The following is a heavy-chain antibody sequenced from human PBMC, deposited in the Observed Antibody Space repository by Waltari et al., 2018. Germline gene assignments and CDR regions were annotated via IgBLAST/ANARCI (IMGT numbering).Heavy chain of an antibody. D-gene: IGHD5-12*01. Sequence: QVQLQESGPGLVKPSETLSLTCTVSGGSISSNYWSWIRQPPGKGLAWIGYIYYSGGTNYNPSLTSRVTRAVDTSKNQFSLKLISVTAADTAVYYCASGGVLRRWLHDAFDIWGQGTMVTVSS. CDR1: GGSISSNY. CDR3: ASGGVLRRWLHDAFDI. J-gene: IGHJ3*02. V-gene: IGHV4-59*01. CDR2: IYYSGGT.